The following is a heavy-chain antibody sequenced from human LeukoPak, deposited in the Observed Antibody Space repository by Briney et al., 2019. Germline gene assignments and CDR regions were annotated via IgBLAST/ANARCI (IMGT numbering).Heavy chain of an antibody. Sequence: ASVKVSCKASGYTFTRYGITWVRRAPGLGLEWMGWISTYNGDTKYAQQLQGRVTMTTDTSTTTAYMELRSLRSDDTAVYYCARDGSYRHFDFWGQGTLVTVSS. V-gene: IGHV1-18*01. CDR2: ISTYNGDT. CDR1: GYTFTRYG. D-gene: IGHD1-14*01. CDR3: ARDGSYRHFDF. J-gene: IGHJ4*02.